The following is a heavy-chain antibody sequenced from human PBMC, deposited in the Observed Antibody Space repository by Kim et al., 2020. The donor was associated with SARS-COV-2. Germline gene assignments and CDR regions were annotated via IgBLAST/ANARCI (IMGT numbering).Heavy chain of an antibody. V-gene: IGHV4-39*01. D-gene: IGHD2-2*02. J-gene: IGHJ4*02. CDR1: GASISSSGYY. CDR3: ARHFRDTSIRFLGQFRFAY. Sequence: SETLSLTCTVSGASISSSGYYWGWIRQPPGKGLEWIGSVYYTGSTYYNPSLKSRVTISVDTSKNPFSLKLSSVTAADTPVYYCARHFRDTSIRFLGQFRFAYWGQGTPVSVSS. CDR2: VYYTGST.